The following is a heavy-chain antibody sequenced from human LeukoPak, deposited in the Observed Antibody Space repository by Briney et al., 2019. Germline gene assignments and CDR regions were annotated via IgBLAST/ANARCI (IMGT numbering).Heavy chain of an antibody. Sequence: GGSLRLSCAASGFTFSSYGMHWVRQAPGKGLEWVAVIWYDGSNKYYADSVKGRFTISRDNSKNTLYLQMNSLRAEDTAVYYCAKSLTMVRGVREHANDYWGQGKLVTVTS. D-gene: IGHD3-10*01. CDR3: AKSLTMVRGVREHANDY. J-gene: IGHJ4*02. CDR2: IWYDGSNK. CDR1: GFTFSSYG. V-gene: IGHV3-33*06.